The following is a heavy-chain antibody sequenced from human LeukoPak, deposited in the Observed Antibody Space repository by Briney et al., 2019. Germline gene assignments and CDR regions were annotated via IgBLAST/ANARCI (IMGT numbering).Heavy chain of an antibody. CDR2: ISGSGGST. V-gene: IGHV3-23*01. CDR3: ASRGCSGGSCYLDY. CDR1: GFTVSSNY. Sequence: GGSLRLSCAASGFTVSSNYMSWVRQAPGKGLEWVSAISGSGGSTYSADSVKGRFTISRDNSKNTLHLQMNSLRAEDTAVYYCASRGCSGGSCYLDYWGQGTLVTVSS. D-gene: IGHD2-15*01. J-gene: IGHJ4*02.